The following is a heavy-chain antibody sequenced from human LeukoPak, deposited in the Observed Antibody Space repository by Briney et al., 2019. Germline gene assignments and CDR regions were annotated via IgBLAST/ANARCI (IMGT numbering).Heavy chain of an antibody. CDR2: FSAYNGNT. Sequence: GASVKVSCKASGYTFTSYGISWVRQAPGQGLEWMGWFSAYNGNTNYAQKLQGRVTMTTDTSTSTAYMELRSLRSDDTAVYYCARTPRGDYGGNNWFDPWGQGTLVTVSS. V-gene: IGHV1-18*01. J-gene: IGHJ5*02. D-gene: IGHD4-23*01. CDR1: GYTFTSYG. CDR3: ARTPRGDYGGNNWFDP.